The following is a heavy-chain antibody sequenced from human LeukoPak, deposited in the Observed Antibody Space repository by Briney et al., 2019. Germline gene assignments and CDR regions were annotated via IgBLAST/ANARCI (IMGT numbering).Heavy chain of an antibody. Sequence: SETLSLTCTVSGGSISRYYWSWIRQPAGKGLEWIGRIYTSGSTNYNPSLKSRVTMSVDTSKNQFSLKLSSVTAADTAVYYCSREMVAAAGIFRYYMDVWGKGTTVTVSS. CDR3: SREMVAAAGIFRYYMDV. V-gene: IGHV4-4*07. J-gene: IGHJ6*03. D-gene: IGHD6-13*01. CDR1: GGSISRYY. CDR2: IYTSGST.